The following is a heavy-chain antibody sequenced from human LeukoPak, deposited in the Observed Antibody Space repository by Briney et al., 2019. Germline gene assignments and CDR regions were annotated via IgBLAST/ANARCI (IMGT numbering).Heavy chain of an antibody. CDR2: IIPILGIA. CDR1: GGTFSSYA. V-gene: IGHV1-69*04. CDR3: ARGPYYDFWSGSLGWYFDL. Sequence: SVKVSCKASGGTFSSYAISWVRQAPGQGLEWMGRIIPILGIANYAQKFQGRVTITADKSTSTAYMELSSLRSEDTAVYYCARGPYYDFWSGSLGWYFDLWGRGTLVTVSS. D-gene: IGHD3-3*01. J-gene: IGHJ2*01.